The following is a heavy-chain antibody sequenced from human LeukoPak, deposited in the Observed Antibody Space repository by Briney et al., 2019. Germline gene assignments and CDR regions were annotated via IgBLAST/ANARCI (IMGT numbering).Heavy chain of an antibody. D-gene: IGHD2-2*01. J-gene: IGHJ3*02. CDR2: ISGSGGST. CDR1: GFTFSSYA. V-gene: IGHV3-23*01. CDR3: AKSGIYCSSTSCYRHAFDI. Sequence: GGSLRLSCAASGFTFSSYAMSWVRQAPGKGLEWVSAISGSGGSTYYADSVKGRFTISRDNSKNTLYLQMNSLRAEDTAVYYCAKSGIYCSSTSCYRHAFDIWGQGTMVTVSS.